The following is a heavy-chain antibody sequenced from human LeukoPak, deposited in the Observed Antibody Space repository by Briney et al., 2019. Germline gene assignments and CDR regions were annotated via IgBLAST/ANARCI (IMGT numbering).Heavy chain of an antibody. CDR3: AREVDFWSGYYSAFDI. J-gene: IGHJ3*02. Sequence: ASVKVSCKASGYTFTGYYMHWVRQAPGQGLEWMGWINPNSGGTNYAQKFQGRVTMTRDTSISTAYMELSRLRSDDTVVYYCAREVDFWSGYYSAFDIWGQGTMVTVSS. CDR2: INPNSGGT. CDR1: GYTFTGYY. D-gene: IGHD3-3*01. V-gene: IGHV1-2*02.